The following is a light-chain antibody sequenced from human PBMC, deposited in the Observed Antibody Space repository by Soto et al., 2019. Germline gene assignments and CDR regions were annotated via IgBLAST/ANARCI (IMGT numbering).Light chain of an antibody. CDR1: SSDLGAYKY. V-gene: IGLV2-14*03. CDR2: EVS. CDR3: SSYTNTSTLV. Sequence: QSALTQPASVSGSPGQSSTISCAGTSSDLGAYKYVSWYQQHPDKAPKLILYEVSRRPSGVSNRFSGSKSGNTASLTISGLLAEDEADYSCSSYTNTSTLVFGTGTKVTVL. J-gene: IGLJ1*01.